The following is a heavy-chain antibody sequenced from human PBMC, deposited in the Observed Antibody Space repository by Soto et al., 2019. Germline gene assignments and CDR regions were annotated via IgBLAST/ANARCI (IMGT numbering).Heavy chain of an antibody. Sequence: SVKVSCKASGGTFSSYAISWVRQAPGQGLEWMGGIIPIFGTANYAQKFQGRVTITADESTSTAYMELSSLRSEDTAVYYCARVDCSGGSCQWSGMDVWGQGTTVTVSS. CDR2: IIPIFGTA. CDR3: ARVDCSGGSCQWSGMDV. D-gene: IGHD2-15*01. V-gene: IGHV1-69*13. J-gene: IGHJ6*02. CDR1: GGTFSSYA.